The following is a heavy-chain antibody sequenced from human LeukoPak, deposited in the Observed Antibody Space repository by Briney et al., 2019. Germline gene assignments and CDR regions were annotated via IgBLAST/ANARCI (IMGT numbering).Heavy chain of an antibody. CDR3: AKTTIGYSSGRYPGWPVDY. CDR2: ISGSGGST. J-gene: IGHJ4*02. D-gene: IGHD6-19*01. Sequence: PGGSLRLSCAASGFTFSSYAMSWVRQAPGKGLEWGSAISGSGGSTYYADSVKGRFTISRDNSKNTVYLQMNSLRAEDTAVYYCAKTTIGYSSGRYPGWPVDYWGQGTLVTVSS. V-gene: IGHV3-23*01. CDR1: GFTFSSYA.